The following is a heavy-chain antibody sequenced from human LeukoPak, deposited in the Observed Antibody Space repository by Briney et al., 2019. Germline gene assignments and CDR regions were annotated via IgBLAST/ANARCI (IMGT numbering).Heavy chain of an antibody. V-gene: IGHV3-33*01. CDR2: IWYDGSNK. CDR3: ARDLGFN. CDR1: GFTFSSYG. Sequence: GGSLRLSCAASGFTFSSYGMHWVRQAPGKGLEWVAVIWYDGSNKYYADSVKGRFTISSDNSKNTLNLQMNSLKAEDTAVYYCARDLGFNWGQGTLVTVSS. J-gene: IGHJ4*02.